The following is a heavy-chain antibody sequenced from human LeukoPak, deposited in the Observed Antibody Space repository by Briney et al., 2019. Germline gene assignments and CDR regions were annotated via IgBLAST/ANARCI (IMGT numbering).Heavy chain of an antibody. CDR2: IYPGDFDT. Sequence: PGESLKISCEGSGYIFTSYWIAWVRPLPGKGLEWMGIIYPGDFDTRYSPSFQGQVTISADKSINTAYLQWSSLKASDTAIYYCARRALTTGYFDYWGRGSLVTVSS. D-gene: IGHD1-1*01. J-gene: IGHJ4*02. V-gene: IGHV5-51*01. CDR1: GYIFTSYW. CDR3: ARRALTTGYFDY.